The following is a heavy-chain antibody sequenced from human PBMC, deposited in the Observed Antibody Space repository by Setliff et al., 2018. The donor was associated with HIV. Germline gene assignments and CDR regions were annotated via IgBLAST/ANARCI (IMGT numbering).Heavy chain of an antibody. CDR1: GGSISSGSYY. CDR3: ARTSMAGFDY. Sequence: SETLSLTCTVSGGSISSGSYYWSWIRQPAGKGLEWIGRIYTSGSTNYNPSLKSRLTISVDTSKNQFSLKLSSVTAADTAVYYCARTSMAGFDYWGQGKLVTVSS. J-gene: IGHJ4*02. CDR2: IYTSGST. V-gene: IGHV4-61*02. D-gene: IGHD6-19*01.